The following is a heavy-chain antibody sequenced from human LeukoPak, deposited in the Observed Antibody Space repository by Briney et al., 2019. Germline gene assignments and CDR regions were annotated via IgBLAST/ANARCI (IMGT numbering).Heavy chain of an antibody. CDR1: GDSVSSNSAA. J-gene: IGHJ4*02. D-gene: IGHD6-19*01. CDR3: ARDLYSSGWLFDY. V-gene: IGHV6-1*01. Sequence: SQTLSLTCAISGDSVSSNSAAWNWLRQSPSRGLEWLGRTYYRSKWYNDYAVSVKSRITVNPDTSKNQFSLQLNSVTPEDTAVYYCARDLYSSGWLFDYWGQGTLVTVSS. CDR2: TYYRSKWYN.